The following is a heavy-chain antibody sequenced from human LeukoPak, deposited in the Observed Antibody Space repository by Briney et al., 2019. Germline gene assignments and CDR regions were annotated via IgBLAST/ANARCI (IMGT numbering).Heavy chain of an antibody. D-gene: IGHD6-13*01. CDR1: GFSFSTYG. CDR3: ARDPGLKRAAACGDH. CDR2: ISSSSKII. V-gene: IGHV3-48*01. J-gene: IGHJ4*02. Sequence: GPLRLSCAASGFSFSTYGMIWVRQAPGKGLEWISYISSSSKIIHYADSVKGRFTISRDNAKNSLYLQLSSLRAEDTAVYYCARDPGLKRAAACGDHWGQGTLVIVSS.